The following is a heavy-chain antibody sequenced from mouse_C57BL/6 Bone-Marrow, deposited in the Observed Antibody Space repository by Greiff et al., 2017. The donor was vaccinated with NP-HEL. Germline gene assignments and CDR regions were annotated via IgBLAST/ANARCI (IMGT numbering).Heavy chain of an antibody. CDR3: ARGTTVVDRGTWVAY. CDR1: GYTFTSYW. CDR2: IHPNSGST. D-gene: IGHD1-1*01. J-gene: IGHJ3*01. Sequence: QVQLQQPGAELVKPGASVKLSCKASGYTFTSYWMHWVKQRPGQGLEWIGMIHPNSGSTNYNETFKSKATLTVDKSSSTAYMQLSSLTSEDSAVYYCARGTTVVDRGTWVAYWGQGTLVTVSA. V-gene: IGHV1-64*01.